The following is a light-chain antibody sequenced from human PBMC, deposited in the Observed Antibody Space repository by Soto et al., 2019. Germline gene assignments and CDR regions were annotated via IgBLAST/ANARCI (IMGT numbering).Light chain of an antibody. CDR3: SSYTSSSTLA. V-gene: IGLV2-11*01. CDR2: DVT. Sequence: QSALTQPRSVSGSPGQSVTISCTGTSSDVGRYDYVSWYQQHPGKAPKLIIYDVTERPAGVPDRFSGSKSGNTASLTISGLQAEDEADYYCSSYTSSSTLAFGQGTK. J-gene: IGLJ3*02. CDR1: SSDVGRYDY.